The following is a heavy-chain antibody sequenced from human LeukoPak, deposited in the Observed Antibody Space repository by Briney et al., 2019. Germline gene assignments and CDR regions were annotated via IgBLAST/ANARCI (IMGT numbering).Heavy chain of an antibody. CDR2: IYSGGTT. D-gene: IGHD6-19*01. Sequence: GGSLRLSCAASGFTVSSNYMSWVRQAPGKGLEWVSVIYSGGTTYYADSVKGRFTISSDNSKNTVYLQMNSLRAEDTAVYYCASAGGYSSGWVDYWGQGTLVTVSS. V-gene: IGHV3-66*01. CDR3: ASAGGYSSGWVDY. CDR1: GFTVSSNY. J-gene: IGHJ4*02.